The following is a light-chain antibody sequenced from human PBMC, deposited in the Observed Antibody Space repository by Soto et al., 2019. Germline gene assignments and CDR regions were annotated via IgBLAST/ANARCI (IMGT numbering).Light chain of an antibody. CDR3: QKYGRPPTK. CDR1: QSVSSSY. CDR2: SVS. V-gene: IGKV3-20*01. J-gene: IGKJ1*01. Sequence: DIVLTRSPVTLSFSPGEIATLPCSASQSVSSSYLAWYQQKPGQAPRFLIYSVSSRATGIPDRFSGSGSGTDFTLTISRLEPEDFAVYYCQKYGRPPTKFGQGTKVDIK.